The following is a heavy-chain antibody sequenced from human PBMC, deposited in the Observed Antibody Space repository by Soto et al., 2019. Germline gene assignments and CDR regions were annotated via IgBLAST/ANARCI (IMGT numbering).Heavy chain of an antibody. CDR2: IYYNGST. CDR3: GRDYLGGGFWCGSYYYYGMDV. CDR1: GGSISSYY. Sequence: SETLSLTCTVSGGSISSYYWSWIRQPPGKGMEWNGYIYYNGSTSYNPSLKSRVTISVGTTKNQFSLKLSSVTAADTAVYYCGRDYLGGGFWCGSYYYYGMDVWGQGTTVTVSS. J-gene: IGHJ6*02. D-gene: IGHD3-3*01. V-gene: IGHV4-59*06.